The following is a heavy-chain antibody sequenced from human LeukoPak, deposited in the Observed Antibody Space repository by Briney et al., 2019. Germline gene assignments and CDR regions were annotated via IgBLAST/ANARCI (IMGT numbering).Heavy chain of an antibody. CDR2: ISGSGGST. D-gene: IGHD2-15*01. Sequence: GGSLRLSCAASVFTFSTYNMNWVRQAPGKGLEWVSAISGSGGSTYYADSVKGRFTISRDNSKNTLYLQMNSLRAEDTAVYYCAKDLYLSDCSGGSCYSLFDYWGQGTLVTVSS. CDR3: AKDLYLSDCSGGSCYSLFDY. J-gene: IGHJ4*02. V-gene: IGHV3-23*01. CDR1: VFTFSTYN.